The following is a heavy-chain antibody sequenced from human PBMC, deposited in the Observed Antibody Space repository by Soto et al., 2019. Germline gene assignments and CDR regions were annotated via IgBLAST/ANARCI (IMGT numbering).Heavy chain of an antibody. CDR2: ISAYNGNT. CDR3: ARVGILTLVPRLTPFDY. CDR1: GYTFTSYG. V-gene: IGHV1-18*04. Sequence: GASVKVSCKASGYTFTSYGISWVRQAPGQGLEWMGWISAYNGNTNYAQKLQGRVTMTTDTSTSTAYMELRSLRSDDTAVYYCARVGILTLVPRLTPFDYWGQGTLVTVSS. D-gene: IGHD3-9*01. J-gene: IGHJ4*02.